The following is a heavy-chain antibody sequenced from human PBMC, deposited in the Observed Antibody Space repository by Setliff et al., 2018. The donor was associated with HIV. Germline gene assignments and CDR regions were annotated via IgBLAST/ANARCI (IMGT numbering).Heavy chain of an antibody. V-gene: IGHV1-2*02. Sequence: ASLKVSCKASGFTFSDYYMHWVRQAPGQGLEWMGWVRPYNADKNYAQKFQGRVTMTSDTSISTAYLELSGLTSDDTAIYYCARDRAYCSSGSCYRPLVYYFYYMDVWGTGTTVTVSS. D-gene: IGHD2-15*01. CDR2: VRPYNADK. J-gene: IGHJ6*03. CDR1: GFTFSDYY. CDR3: ARDRAYCSSGSCYRPLVYYFYYMDV.